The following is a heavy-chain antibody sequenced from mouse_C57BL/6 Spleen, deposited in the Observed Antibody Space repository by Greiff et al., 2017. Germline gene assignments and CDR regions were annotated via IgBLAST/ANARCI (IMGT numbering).Heavy chain of an antibody. CDR2: INPSTGGT. J-gene: IGHJ1*03. CDR1: GYSFTGYY. Sequence: EVKLQESGPELVKPGASVKISCKASGYSFTGYYMNWVKQSPEKSLEWIGEINPSTGGTTYNQKFKAKATLTVDKSSSTAYMQLKSLTSEDSAVYYCARASHWYFDVWGTGTTVTVSS. V-gene: IGHV1-42*01. CDR3: ARASHWYFDV. D-gene: IGHD6-1*01.